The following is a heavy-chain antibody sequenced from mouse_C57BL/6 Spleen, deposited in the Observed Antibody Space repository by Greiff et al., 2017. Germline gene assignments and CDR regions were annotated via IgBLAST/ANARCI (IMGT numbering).Heavy chain of an antibody. V-gene: IGHV1-54*01. Sequence: QVQLKESGAELVRPGASVKVSCKASGYAFTNYLIEWVKQRPGQGLEWIGVINPGGGGTHYNEKFKGKATLTADKASSTAYMQLCSLTSEDSAVYFCTSLNYGTPFAYWGQGALVTVSA. CDR1: GYAFTNYL. D-gene: IGHD1-1*01. CDR3: TSLNYGTPFAY. J-gene: IGHJ3*01. CDR2: INPGGGGT.